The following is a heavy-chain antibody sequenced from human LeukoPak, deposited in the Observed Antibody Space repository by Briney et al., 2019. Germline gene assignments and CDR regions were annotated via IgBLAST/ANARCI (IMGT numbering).Heavy chain of an antibody. D-gene: IGHD3-10*02. CDR1: GFTFRDYY. Sequence: GSLRLSCAASGFTFRDYYMSWIRQAPGKGGEGVSYISSSGSTIYYADSVKGRFTISRDNAKNSLYLQMNSLRGEDTAVYYCAELGITMIGGVWGKGTTVTISS. CDR3: AELGITMIGGV. V-gene: IGHV3-11*04. CDR2: ISSSGSTI. J-gene: IGHJ6*04.